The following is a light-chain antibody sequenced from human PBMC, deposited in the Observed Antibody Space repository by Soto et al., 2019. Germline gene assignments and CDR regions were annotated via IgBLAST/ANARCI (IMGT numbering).Light chain of an antibody. CDR1: SNDVGGYNL. J-gene: IGLJ3*02. Sequence: QSALTQPASVSGSPGQSITISCTGTSNDVGGYNLVSWSQQHPGKAPKLMISEVNKRPSGVSNRFSGSKSANTASLTISGLQAEDEADYYCCSHVGGSSPQWVFGGGTQLTVL. CDR3: CSHVGGSSPQWV. CDR2: EVN. V-gene: IGLV2-23*02.